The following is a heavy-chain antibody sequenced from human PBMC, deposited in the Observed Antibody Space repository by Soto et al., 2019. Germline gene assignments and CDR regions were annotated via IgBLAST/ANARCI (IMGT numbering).Heavy chain of an antibody. CDR3: ARLGGATRPLSAFDV. CDR2: IFYGGST. CDR1: GGSITSYY. Sequence: TSETLSLTCTVSGGSITSYYWSWIRHPPGKGLEWIGYIFYGGSTNYKSSLKSRATISGDTSKNQFSLKLTSVTAADTAVYYCARLGGATRPLSAFDVWGQGTMVTVS. D-gene: IGHD6-6*01. J-gene: IGHJ3*01. V-gene: IGHV4-59*01.